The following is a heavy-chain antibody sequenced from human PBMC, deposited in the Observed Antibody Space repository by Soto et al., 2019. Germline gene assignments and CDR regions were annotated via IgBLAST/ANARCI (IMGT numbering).Heavy chain of an antibody. Sequence: GESLKISCKGSGYSFTSYWISWVRQMPGKGLEWMGRIDPSDSYTNYSPSFQGHVTISADKSISTAYLQWSSLKASDTAMYYCARHPYSSSWGGYYYYGMDVWGQGTTVTVSS. V-gene: IGHV5-10-1*01. D-gene: IGHD6-13*01. CDR1: GYSFTSYW. CDR3: ARHPYSSSWGGYYYYGMDV. CDR2: IDPSDSYT. J-gene: IGHJ6*02.